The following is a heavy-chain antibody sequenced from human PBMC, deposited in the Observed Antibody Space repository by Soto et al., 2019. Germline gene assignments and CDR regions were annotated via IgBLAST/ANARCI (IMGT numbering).Heavy chain of an antibody. D-gene: IGHD4-4*01. V-gene: IGHV3-30*18. CDR2: ISYDGSNK. J-gene: IGHJ4*02. CDR1: GFTFSSYG. CDR3: AKQEGPFVDYMVPLHLDY. Sequence: GGSLRLSCAASGFTFSSYGMHWVRQAPGKGLEWVAVISYDGSNKYYADSVKGRFTISRDNSKNTLYLQMNSLRAEDTAVYYCAKQEGPFVDYMVPLHLDYWGQGTLVTVSS.